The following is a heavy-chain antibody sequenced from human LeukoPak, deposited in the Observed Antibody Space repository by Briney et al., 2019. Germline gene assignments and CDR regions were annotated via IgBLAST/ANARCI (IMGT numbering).Heavy chain of an antibody. J-gene: IGHJ6*02. D-gene: IGHD6-19*01. Sequence: GGSLRLSCAASGFTFSAYYMSWIRQAPGKGLEWVSYISISGSTIYYADSVKGPFTISRDNAKNSLYLQMNSLRAEDTAVYYCARGAQWLDVDYYGMDVWGQGTTVTVSS. V-gene: IGHV3-11*01. CDR1: GFTFSAYY. CDR3: ARGAQWLDVDYYGMDV. CDR2: ISISGSTI.